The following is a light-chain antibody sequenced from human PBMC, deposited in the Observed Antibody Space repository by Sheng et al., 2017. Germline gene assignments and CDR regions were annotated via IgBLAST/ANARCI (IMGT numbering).Light chain of an antibody. V-gene: IGKV3-15*01. CDR3: QQYHSWPPAYT. CDR1: QSVSNN. J-gene: IGKJ2*01. CDR2: GAS. Sequence: EIVMTQFPATLSVSPGESATLSCRASQSVSNNLAWYQQTPGQAPGLLIYGASTRATGIPARFSGSGSGTDFTLTISSLQSEDFALYYCQQYHSWPPAYTFGQGTKLAIK.